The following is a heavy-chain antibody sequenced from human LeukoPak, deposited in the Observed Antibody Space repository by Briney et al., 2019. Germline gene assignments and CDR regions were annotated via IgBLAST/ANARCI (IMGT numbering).Heavy chain of an antibody. CDR2: LDSSGST. CDR3: SRSHDYGGLYFYYYMDV. D-gene: IGHD4-23*01. CDR1: GGSISSRSDY. V-gene: IGHV4-39*01. Sequence: PSETLSLTCTVSGGSISSRSDYWGWIRRTPGKELEWIGNLDSSGSTYYNPSLKSRVTISVGTSKNQFSLNLRSVTAADTAIYFCSRSHDYGGLYFYYYMDVWGKGTTVTVSS. J-gene: IGHJ6*03.